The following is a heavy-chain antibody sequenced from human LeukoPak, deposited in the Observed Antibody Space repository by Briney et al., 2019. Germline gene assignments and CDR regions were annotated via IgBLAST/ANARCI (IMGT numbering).Heavy chain of an antibody. CDR3: ARAGTTMGDY. D-gene: IGHD4/OR15-4a*01. CDR2: MNPNSGNT. J-gene: IGHJ4*02. V-gene: IGHV1-8*01. Sequence: GSVRVSCKASRYTFTSYDINWVRQATGQGLEWMGWMNPNSGNTGYAQKFQGRVTMTRNTSISTAYMEPSSLRSEDTAVYYCARAGTTMGDYWGQGTLVTVSS. CDR1: RYTFTSYD.